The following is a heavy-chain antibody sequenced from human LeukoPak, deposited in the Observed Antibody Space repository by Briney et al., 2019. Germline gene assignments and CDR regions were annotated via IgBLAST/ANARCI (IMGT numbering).Heavy chain of an antibody. CDR2: IRSKANSYAT. D-gene: IGHD3-3*01. CDR3: TREYDFWSGYRYYYYYYYMDV. Sequence: PGGALRLSRAASGLIFSGCARHWVRQAYGRGPEWVGRIRSKANSYATAYAASVKGRFTISRDDSKNTAYLQMNSLRTEDTAVYYCTREYDFWSGYRYYYYYYYMDVWGKGTTVTVSS. CDR1: GLIFSGCA. V-gene: IGHV3-73*01. J-gene: IGHJ6*03.